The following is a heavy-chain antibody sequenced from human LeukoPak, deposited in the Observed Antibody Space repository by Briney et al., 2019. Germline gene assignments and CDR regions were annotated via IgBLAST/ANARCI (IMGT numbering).Heavy chain of an antibody. V-gene: IGHV4-34*01. CDR3: ANYGVVLATYGSPSPFVY. J-gene: IGHJ4*02. CDR2: INHSGSI. CDR1: GGSFSGYY. Sequence: PSETLSLTCAVYGGSFSGYYWSWIRQPPGKGLEWIGEINHSGSINYNPSLKSRVTISVDTSKNQFSLKLSSVTAADTAVYYCANYGVVLATYGSPSPFVYWGQGTLVTVSS. D-gene: IGHD3-16*01.